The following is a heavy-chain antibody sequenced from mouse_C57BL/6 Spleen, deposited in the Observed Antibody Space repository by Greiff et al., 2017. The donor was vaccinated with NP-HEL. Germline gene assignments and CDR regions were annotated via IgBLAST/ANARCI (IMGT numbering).Heavy chain of an antibody. CDR1: GYTFTTYP. J-gene: IGHJ3*01. CDR3: ARGRKYDYDGTWFAY. Sequence: VQGVESGAELVKPGASVKMSCKASGYTFTTYPIEWMKQNHGKSLEWIGNFHPYNDDTKYNEKFKGKATLTVEKSSSTVYLELSRLTSDDSAVYYCARGRKYDYDGTWFAYWGQGTLVTVSA. D-gene: IGHD2-4*01. CDR2: FHPYNDDT. V-gene: IGHV1-47*01.